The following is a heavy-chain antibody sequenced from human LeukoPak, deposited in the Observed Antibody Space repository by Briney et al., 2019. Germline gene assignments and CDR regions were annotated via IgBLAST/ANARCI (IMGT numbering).Heavy chain of an antibody. V-gene: IGHV3-23*01. CDR2: ISGSGGST. CDR3: AKGTVVVPAAFDY. J-gene: IGHJ4*02. D-gene: IGHD2-2*01. Sequence: GGSLRLSCAASGFTFSSYAMSWVRLAPGKGLEWVSAISGSGGSTYYADSVKGRFTISRDNSKNTLYLQMNSLRAEDTAVYYCAKGTVVVPAAFDYWGQGTLVTVSS. CDR1: GFTFSSYA.